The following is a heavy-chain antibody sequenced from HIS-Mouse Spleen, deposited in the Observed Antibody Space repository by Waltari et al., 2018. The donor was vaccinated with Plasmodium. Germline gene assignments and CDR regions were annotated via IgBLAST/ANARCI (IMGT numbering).Heavy chain of an antibody. V-gene: IGHV3-74*01. J-gene: IGHJ4*02. Sequence: EVQLVESGGGLVQPGGSLRLSCAASGFTFSSYWMHWVRQGPGKGLGWVSGIKRGGTSTSYADSVKGRFTISRDNAKNTLYLQMNSLRAEDTAVYYCAREWELPDYWGQGTLVTVSS. CDR3: AREWELPDY. CDR1: GFTFSSYW. CDR2: IKRGGTST. D-gene: IGHD1-26*01.